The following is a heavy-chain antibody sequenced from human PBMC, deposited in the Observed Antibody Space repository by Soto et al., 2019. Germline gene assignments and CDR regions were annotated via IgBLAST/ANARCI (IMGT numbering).Heavy chain of an antibody. V-gene: IGHV3-9*01. CDR2: ISWNGAAT. Sequence: EVQLVESGGGLVQPGGSLRLSCAASGFTFDDYAIHWVRQAPGKGLEWVSGISWNGAATGYMNSVKGRFSISRDNXXXXXXXXXXXXXXXXXXXXXXXXXXXXGSGFDCWGQGTLVTVSS. CDR3: XXXXXXGSGFDC. J-gene: IGHJ4*02. CDR1: GFTFDDYA. D-gene: IGHD3-10*01.